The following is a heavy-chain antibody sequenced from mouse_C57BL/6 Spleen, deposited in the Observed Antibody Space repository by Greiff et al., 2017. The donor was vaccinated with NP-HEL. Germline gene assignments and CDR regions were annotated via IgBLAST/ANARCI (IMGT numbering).Heavy chain of an antibody. Sequence: QVQLQQSGPGLVAPSQSLSITCTVSGFSLTSYGVSWVRQPPGKGLEWLGVIWGDGSTNYHSALISRLSISKDNSKSQVFLKLNSLQTDDTATYYCAKSERGLITTVVARDYYYAMDYWGQGTSVTVSS. D-gene: IGHD1-1*01. CDR3: AKSERGLITTVVARDYYYAMDY. CDR2: IWGDGST. J-gene: IGHJ4*01. CDR1: GFSLTSYG. V-gene: IGHV2-3*01.